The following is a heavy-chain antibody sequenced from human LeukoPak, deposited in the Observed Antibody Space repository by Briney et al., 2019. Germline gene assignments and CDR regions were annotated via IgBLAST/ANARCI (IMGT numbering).Heavy chain of an antibody. D-gene: IGHD6-19*01. CDR1: GYTFTDYY. Sequence: ASVKVSCKASGYTFTDYYLHWVRQAPGQGPERMGWIKPDSGSSHYAQKFQGRVTMTRDTSSNSAYMDLTRLKSDDTAVYYCARARVPIAVAGLYYFDYWGQGALVTVSS. CDR2: IKPDSGSS. J-gene: IGHJ4*02. V-gene: IGHV1-2*02. CDR3: ARARVPIAVAGLYYFDY.